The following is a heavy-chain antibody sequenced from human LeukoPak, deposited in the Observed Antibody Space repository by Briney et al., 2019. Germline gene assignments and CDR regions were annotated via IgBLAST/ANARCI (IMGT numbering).Heavy chain of an antibody. J-gene: IGHJ4*02. V-gene: IGHV3-74*01. Sequence: QPGGSLSLSCAASGFTFRRYWMHWVRQAPGKGPVWVSRINTDGSDTIYADSAKGRFTISRDNAKNTLFLQMNSLRAEDTAVYYCARDESVTGPTTFDYWGQGTLVTVSS. CDR1: GFTFRRYW. CDR3: ARDESVTGPTTFDY. D-gene: IGHD6-19*01. CDR2: INTDGSDT.